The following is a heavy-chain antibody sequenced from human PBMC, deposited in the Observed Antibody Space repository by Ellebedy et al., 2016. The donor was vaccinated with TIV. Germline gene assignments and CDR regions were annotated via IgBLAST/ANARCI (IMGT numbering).Heavy chain of an antibody. J-gene: IGHJ3*02. CDR1: GFTFSSYA. V-gene: IGHV3-23*01. D-gene: IGHD1-26*01. CDR2: ISGSGGST. CDR3: ARSLVGATAFDI. Sequence: GESLKISXAAPGFTFSSYAMRWVRQAPGKGLEWVSAISGSGGSTYYADSVKGRFTISRDNSKNTLYLQMNSLRAEDTAVYYCARSLVGATAFDIWGQGTMVTVSS.